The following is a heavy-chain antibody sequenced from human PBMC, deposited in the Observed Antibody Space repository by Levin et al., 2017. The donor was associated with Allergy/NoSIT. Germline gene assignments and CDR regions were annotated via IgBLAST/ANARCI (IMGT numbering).Heavy chain of an antibody. V-gene: IGHV4-39*07. D-gene: IGHD3-22*01. Sequence: SCTVSGGSISSSTHYWAWVRQPPGRGLEWLGSIYYTGPTYYNQSLKSRVTISVDRSKNQFSLKLTSVTAADTAVYYCAREADLIGARAPLDYWGRGTLVTVSS. CDR2: IYYTGPT. CDR1: GGSISSSTHY. J-gene: IGHJ4*02. CDR3: AREADLIGARAPLDY.